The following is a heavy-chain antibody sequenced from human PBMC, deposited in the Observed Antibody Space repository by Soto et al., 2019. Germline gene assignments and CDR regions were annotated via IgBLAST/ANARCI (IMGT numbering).Heavy chain of an antibody. CDR2: IRSKAYGGTT. D-gene: IGHD3-3*01. Sequence: SLRLSCTASGFTFGDYAMSWFRQAPGKGLEWVGFIRSKAYGGTTEYAASVKGRFTISRDDSKSIAYLQMNSLKTEDTAVYYCTREIEEAIFGVVSNWFDPWGQGTLVTVSS. V-gene: IGHV3-49*03. J-gene: IGHJ5*02. CDR3: TREIEEAIFGVVSNWFDP. CDR1: GFTFGDYA.